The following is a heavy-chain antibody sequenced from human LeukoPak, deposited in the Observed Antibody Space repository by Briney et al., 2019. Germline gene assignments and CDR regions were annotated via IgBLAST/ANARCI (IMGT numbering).Heavy chain of an antibody. D-gene: IGHD2-2*01. J-gene: IGHJ6*03. CDR2: ISGSGSFI. Sequence: GGSLRLSCAASGFTFSSYEMNWVRQAPGKGLEWVSSISGSGSFIYYADSLKGRITIPRDNAKNSLYLQMNSLRAEDTAVYYCARDLRAPAEDYSYYYMDVWGKGTTVTVSS. CDR1: GFTFSSYE. V-gene: IGHV3-21*01. CDR3: ARDLRAPAEDYSYYYMDV.